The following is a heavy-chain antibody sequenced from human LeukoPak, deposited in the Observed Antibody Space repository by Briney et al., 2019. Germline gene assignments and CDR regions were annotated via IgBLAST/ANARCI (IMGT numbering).Heavy chain of an antibody. CDR1: GFSFSSYA. CDR2: ISYDGRNE. D-gene: IGHD3-3*01. Sequence: GGSLRLSCAASGFSFSSYAMHWVRQAPGKGLEWVAVISYDGRNEYYADSVKGRFTISRDISKDTVYLQMNSLRPEDTAVYYCARGGDSWSGYSYGMDVWGQGTTVTVSS. CDR3: ARGGDSWSGYSYGMDV. V-gene: IGHV3-30*04. J-gene: IGHJ6*02.